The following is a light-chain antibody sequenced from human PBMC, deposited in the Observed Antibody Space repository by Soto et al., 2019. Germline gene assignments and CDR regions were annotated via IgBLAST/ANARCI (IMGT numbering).Light chain of an antibody. J-gene: IGKJ5*01. CDR3: PQYGYSPIT. CDR2: AAS. CDR1: QSVSSSH. Sequence: EIVLTQSPDTLSLSPGDRATLSCRASQSVSSSHLAWYQHKPGQAPRLLIYAASSRATGSPDRFSGGGSGTDFTLTISRLEPEDFAVYYCPQYGYSPITFGQGTRLEIK. V-gene: IGKV3-20*01.